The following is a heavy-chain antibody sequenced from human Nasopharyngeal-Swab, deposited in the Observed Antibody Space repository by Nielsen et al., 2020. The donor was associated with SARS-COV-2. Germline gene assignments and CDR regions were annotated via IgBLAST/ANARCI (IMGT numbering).Heavy chain of an antibody. D-gene: IGHD2-15*01. CDR3: AAVYCSGVSFSDAFDI. CDR1: GFTFTSSA. Sequence: SVKVSCKASGFTFTSSAVQWVRQARGQRLEWIGWIVVGSGNTNYAQKFQERVTITRDMSTSTAYMELSSLRSEDTAVYYCAAVYCSGVSFSDAFDIWGQGTMVTVSS. V-gene: IGHV1-58*01. J-gene: IGHJ3*02. CDR2: IVVGSGNT.